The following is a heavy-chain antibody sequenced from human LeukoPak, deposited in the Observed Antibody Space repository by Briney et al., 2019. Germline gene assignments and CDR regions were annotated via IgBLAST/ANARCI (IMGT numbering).Heavy chain of an antibody. CDR3: ARPGVRSSTSFDY. Sequence: EASVKVSCKASGYTFTGYYVHWVRQAPGQGLEWMGRINPNSGGTNYAQKFQGRVTMTRDTSISTAYMELSRLRSDDTAVYYCARPGVRSSTSFDYWGQGTLVTVSS. CDR1: GYTFTGYY. J-gene: IGHJ4*02. CDR2: INPNSGGT. D-gene: IGHD2-2*01. V-gene: IGHV1-2*06.